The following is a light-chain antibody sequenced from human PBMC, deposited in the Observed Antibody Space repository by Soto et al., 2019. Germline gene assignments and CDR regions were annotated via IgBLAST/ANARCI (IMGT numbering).Light chain of an antibody. CDR2: GAS. V-gene: IGKV3-20*01. Sequence: EMVLTQSPDTLSLAPGERATLSCRASQSISSTSLAWYQQKPGQGPRLLISGASSRATGVPDRFSGSGSGTDFTLTISRLEPEDVAVYYCQQYGSTPWTFGQGTKVEIK. J-gene: IGKJ1*01. CDR1: QSISSTS. CDR3: QQYGSTPWT.